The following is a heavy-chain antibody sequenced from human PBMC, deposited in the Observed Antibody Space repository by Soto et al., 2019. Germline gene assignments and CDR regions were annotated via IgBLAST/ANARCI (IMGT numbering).Heavy chain of an antibody. Sequence: EVQLVESGGGFVQPGGSLRLSCSASEFSFSDYWMTWVRQAPGKGLEWVASIKKDGSEKSYVDSVKGRFTISRDNAKNSLYLHMSSLRDEHTAVYYCARRAAVVGLDYWGQGALVTVSS. J-gene: IGHJ4*02. CDR1: EFSFSDYW. CDR2: IKKDGSEK. CDR3: ARRAAVVGLDY. D-gene: IGHD6-13*01. V-gene: IGHV3-7*01.